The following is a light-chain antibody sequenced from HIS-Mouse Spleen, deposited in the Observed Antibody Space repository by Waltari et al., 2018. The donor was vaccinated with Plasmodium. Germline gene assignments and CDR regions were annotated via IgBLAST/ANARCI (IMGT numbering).Light chain of an antibody. J-gene: IGKJ3*01. V-gene: IGKV3-15*01. CDR2: GAS. CDR3: EQYNNWSFT. Sequence: DIVMTQSPATLSVSPGARATLSGRASQSVSSNLAWYQQKPGQAPRRRIYGASTRATGIRARFSGSGAGTEFTLTNSSLQSEDFAVYYCEQYNNWSFTFGPGTKVDIK. CDR1: QSVSSN.